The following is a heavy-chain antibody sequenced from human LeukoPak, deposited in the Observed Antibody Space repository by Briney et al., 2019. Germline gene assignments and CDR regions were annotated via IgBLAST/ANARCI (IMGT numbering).Heavy chain of an antibody. J-gene: IGHJ6*02. CDR2: IYYSGST. Sequence: SQTLSLTCTVSGXSISSRNYYWGWIRQPPGKGLEWIGSIYYSGSTYYNPSLKSRVTVSVDTSKNEFSLKLRSVTAADTAVYYCARHGLLTTLPHYFGMDVWGQGTTVTVSS. CDR1: GXSISSRNYY. CDR3: ARHGLLTTLPHYFGMDV. V-gene: IGHV4-39*01. D-gene: IGHD4/OR15-4a*01.